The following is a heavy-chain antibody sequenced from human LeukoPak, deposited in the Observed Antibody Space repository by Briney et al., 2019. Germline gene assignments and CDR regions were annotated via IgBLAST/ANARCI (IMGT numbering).Heavy chain of an antibody. CDR1: GGSLSGYY. CDR2: INHSGST. J-gene: IGHJ4*02. CDR3: ARSSGYYYDPLKDY. V-gene: IGHV4-34*01. Sequence: PSETLSLTCAVYGGSLSGYYWSLIRQPPGKGLEWIGEINHSGSTNYNPSLKSRVTISVDTSKNQFSLKLSSVTAADTAVYYCARSSGYYYDPLKDYWGQGTLVTVSS. D-gene: IGHD3-22*01.